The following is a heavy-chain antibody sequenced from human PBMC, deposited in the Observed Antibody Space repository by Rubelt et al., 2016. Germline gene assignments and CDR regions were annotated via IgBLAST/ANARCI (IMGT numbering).Heavy chain of an antibody. J-gene: IGHJ4*02. CDR3: ARDPGTGDGCNDY. Sequence: EVHLLESGGGLVQPGGSLRLSCAASGFTFSTYAMNWVRQAPGKGLEWVSGVVAGGDYTYYADPVKGRFAISRDNAKNSLYRQMTSLRDEDTAVYYCARDPGTGDGCNDYWGQGTLVTVSS. D-gene: IGHD7-27*01. V-gene: IGHV3-23*01. CDR2: VVAGGDYT. CDR1: GFTFSTYA.